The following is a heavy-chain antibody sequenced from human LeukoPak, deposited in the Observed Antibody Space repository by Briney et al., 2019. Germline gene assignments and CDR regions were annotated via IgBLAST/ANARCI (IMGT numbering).Heavy chain of an antibody. V-gene: IGHV6-1*01. CDR2: TYYRSTWYN. CDR1: GDSVSSNSVT. Sequence: SQTFSLTCAISGDSVSSNSVTWNWIRQSPSRGLEWLGRTYYRSTWYNDYAVSVRGRITVNPDTSKNQFSLHLNSVTPEDTAVYYCARRLTQYDCFDPWGQGTLVTVSS. CDR3: ARRLTQYDCFDP. D-gene: IGHD2-2*01. J-gene: IGHJ5*02.